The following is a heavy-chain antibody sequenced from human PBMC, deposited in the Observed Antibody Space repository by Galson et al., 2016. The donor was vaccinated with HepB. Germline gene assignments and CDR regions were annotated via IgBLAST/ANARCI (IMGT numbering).Heavy chain of an antibody. Sequence: SLRLSCAASGFTFSSYGMHWVRQAPGKGLEWVAVISYDGNNKYYADSVKGRFTISRDNSKNTLYLKMHSLRAEDTAVYYCARRGTDPDAFHIWGQGTVVTVSS. CDR1: GFTFSSYG. D-gene: IGHD1-7*01. V-gene: IGHV3-33*01. J-gene: IGHJ3*02. CDR3: ARRGTDPDAFHI. CDR2: ISYDGNNK.